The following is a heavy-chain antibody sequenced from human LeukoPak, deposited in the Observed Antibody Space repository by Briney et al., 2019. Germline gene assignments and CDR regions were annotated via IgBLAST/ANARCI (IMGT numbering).Heavy chain of an antibody. CDR2: IRSKAYGGTA. V-gene: IGHV3-49*03. CDR1: GFTFGDYA. Sequence: GGSLRLSCTVSGFTFGDYAMSWFRQAPGKGLEWVGFIRSKAYGGTAEYAASVKGRFTISRDDSKYIAYLQMNSLKTEDTAVYYCTRGGYYDSSGHPYFDYWGQGTLVTVSS. J-gene: IGHJ4*02. D-gene: IGHD3-22*01. CDR3: TRGGYYDSSGHPYFDY.